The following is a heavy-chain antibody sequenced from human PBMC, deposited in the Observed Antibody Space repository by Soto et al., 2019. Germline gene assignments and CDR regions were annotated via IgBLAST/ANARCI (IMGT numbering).Heavy chain of an antibody. V-gene: IGHV4-31*03. J-gene: IGHJ4*02. Sequence: QVQLQESGQGLVKPSQTLSLTCTVSGGSINSGGYCWSRIRQHPGKGMDWIGCISYGGGTSYNPSIKSRVTISVHTSKSQVSLKLTSLTAADTAVYYCPRGILVCGQVALITFSS. CDR3: PRGILV. CDR1: GGSINSGGYC. CDR2: ISYGGGT. D-gene: IGHD2-15*01.